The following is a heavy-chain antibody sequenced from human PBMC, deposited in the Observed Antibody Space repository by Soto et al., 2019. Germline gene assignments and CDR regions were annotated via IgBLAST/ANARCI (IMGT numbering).Heavy chain of an antibody. CDR2: IYYSGST. D-gene: IGHD3-10*01. V-gene: IGHV4-31*03. Sequence: SETLSLTCTVSGGSISSGGYYWSWIRQHPGKGLEWIGYIYYSGSTYYNPSLKSRVTISVDTSKNQFSLKLSSVTAADTAVYYCARDRNDYGSGSYYSLLGYWGQGTLVTVSS. CDR3: ARDRNDYGSGSYYSLLGY. CDR1: GGSISSGGYY. J-gene: IGHJ4*02.